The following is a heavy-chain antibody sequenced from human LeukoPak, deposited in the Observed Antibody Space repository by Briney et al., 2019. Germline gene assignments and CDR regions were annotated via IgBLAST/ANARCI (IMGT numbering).Heavy chain of an antibody. Sequence: SETLSLTCTVSGGSMNSHYWSWIRQPPGKGLEWIGHIYYSGRSDYNPSLKSRVTISLDTSQKQFSLKLSSMTAADTAVYYCARGEAFDYWGQGTLVTVSS. CDR2: IYYSGRS. CDR3: ARGEAFDY. CDR1: GGSMNSHY. J-gene: IGHJ4*02. V-gene: IGHV4-59*11.